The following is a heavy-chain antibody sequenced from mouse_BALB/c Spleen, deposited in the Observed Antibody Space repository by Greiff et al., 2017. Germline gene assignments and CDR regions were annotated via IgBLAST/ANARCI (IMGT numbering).Heavy chain of an antibody. J-gene: IGHJ4*01. D-gene: IGHD2-14*01. Sequence: EVMLVESGGGLVKPGGSLKLSCAASGFTFSSYTMSWVRQTPEKRLEWVAYISNGGGSTYYPDTVKGRFTISRDNAKNTLYLQMSSLKSEDTAMYYCARRGRYDGNAMDYWGQGTSVTVSS. CDR1: GFTFSSYT. V-gene: IGHV5-12-2*01. CDR2: ISNGGGST. CDR3: ARRGRYDGNAMDY.